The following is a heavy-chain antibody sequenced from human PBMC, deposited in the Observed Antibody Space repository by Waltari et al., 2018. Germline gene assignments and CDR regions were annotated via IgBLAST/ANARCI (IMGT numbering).Heavy chain of an antibody. V-gene: IGHV1-69*01. CDR2: IIPIFGTA. CDR1: GGTFSSYA. J-gene: IGHJ4*02. CDR3: ARDGTPTTVTTASWYY. Sequence: QVQLVQSGAEVKKPGSSVKVSCKASGGTFSSYAISWVRQAPGQGLEWMGGIIPIFGTANYAQKLQGRVTITADESTSTAYMELSSLRSEDTAVYYCARDGTPTTVTTASWYYWGQGTLVTVSS. D-gene: IGHD4-4*01.